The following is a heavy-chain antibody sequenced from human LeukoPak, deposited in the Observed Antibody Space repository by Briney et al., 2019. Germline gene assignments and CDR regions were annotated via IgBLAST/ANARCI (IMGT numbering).Heavy chain of an antibody. CDR1: GYTFTSYG. D-gene: IGHD3-3*01. Sequence: VASVKVSCKASGYTFTSYGVSWVRQAPGQGLEWMGGIIPIFGTANYAQKFQGRVTITTDESTSTAYMELSSLRSEDTAVYYCASRSNTIFGVAATFYYFDYWGQGTLVTVSS. V-gene: IGHV1-69*05. CDR3: ASRSNTIFGVAATFYYFDY. J-gene: IGHJ4*02. CDR2: IIPIFGTA.